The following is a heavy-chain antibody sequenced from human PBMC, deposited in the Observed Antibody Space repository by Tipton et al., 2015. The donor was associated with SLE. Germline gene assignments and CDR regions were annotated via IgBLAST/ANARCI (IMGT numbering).Heavy chain of an antibody. CDR2: IRSNANNYAT. D-gene: IGHD3-22*01. Sequence: GSLRLSCAASGFTFSDSAMHWVRQASGKGLEWVGRIRSNANNYATAYSASLKGRFTISRDDSKDTAYLQMNSLEAEDTAVYYCSTGGYDSSGSYYSPFNYWGQGTLVTVSS. V-gene: IGHV3-73*01. CDR1: GFTFSDSA. J-gene: IGHJ4*02. CDR3: STGGYDSSGSYYSPFNY.